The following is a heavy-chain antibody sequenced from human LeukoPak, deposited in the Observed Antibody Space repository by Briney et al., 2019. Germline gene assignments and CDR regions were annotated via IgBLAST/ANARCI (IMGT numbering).Heavy chain of an antibody. V-gene: IGHV1-69*05. D-gene: IGHD3-22*01. J-gene: IGHJ3*02. CDR3: ARDSDYYDSSVGYAFDI. CDR2: IIPIFGTA. CDR1: GGTFSSYA. Sequence: ASVKVSCKASGGTFSSYAISWVRQAPGQGLEWTGRIIPIFGTANYAQKFQGRVTITTDESTSTAYMELSSLRSEDTAVYYCARDSDYYDSSVGYAFDIWGQGTMVTVSS.